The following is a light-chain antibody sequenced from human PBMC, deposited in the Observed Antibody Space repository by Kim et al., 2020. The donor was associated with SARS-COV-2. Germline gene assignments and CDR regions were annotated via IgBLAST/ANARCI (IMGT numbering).Light chain of an antibody. CDR1: QSVSSSY. CDR2: GAS. V-gene: IGKV3-20*01. J-gene: IGKJ4*01. Sequence: EIVLTQSPGTLSLSPGERATLSCRASQSVSSSYLSWNQQKPGQAPRLLIYGASTRAAGIPDRFSGSESGTDFTLTISRLEPEDFAVYYCQQYGSSPLLTFGGGTKVDIK. CDR3: QQYGSSPLLT.